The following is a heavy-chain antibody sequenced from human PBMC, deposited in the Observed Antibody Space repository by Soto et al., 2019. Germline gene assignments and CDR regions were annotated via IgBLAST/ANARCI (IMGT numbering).Heavy chain of an antibody. CDR1: GFTFSSYS. D-gene: IGHD3-3*01. CDR3: ARCITIFGVVIIPLHGMDV. CDR2: ISSSSSYI. J-gene: IGHJ6*02. Sequence: PGGSLRLSCAASGFTFSSYSMNWVRQAPGKGLEWVSSISSSSSYIYYADSVKGRFTISRDNAKNSLYLQMNSLRAEDTAVYYCARCITIFGVVIIPLHGMDVWGQGTTVTVSS. V-gene: IGHV3-21*01.